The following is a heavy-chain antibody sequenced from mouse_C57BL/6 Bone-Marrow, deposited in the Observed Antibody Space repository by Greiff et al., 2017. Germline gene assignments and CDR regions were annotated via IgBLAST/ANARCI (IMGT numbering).Heavy chain of an antibody. V-gene: IGHV5-12*01. Sequence: DVHLVESGGGLVQPGGSLKLSCAASGFTFSDYYMYWVRQTPEKRLEWVAYISNGGGSTYYPDTVKGRFTISRDNAKNTLYLQMSRLKSEDTAMYYCARRPSTVVTYYYAMDYWGQGTSVTVSS. CDR2: ISNGGGST. J-gene: IGHJ4*01. CDR3: ARRPSTVVTYYYAMDY. CDR1: GFTFSDYY. D-gene: IGHD1-1*01.